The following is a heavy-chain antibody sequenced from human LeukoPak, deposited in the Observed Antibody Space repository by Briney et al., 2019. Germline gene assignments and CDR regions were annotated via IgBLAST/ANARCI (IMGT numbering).Heavy chain of an antibody. CDR2: IKQDGSEK. D-gene: IGHD4-23*01. V-gene: IGHV3-7*01. J-gene: IGHJ5*02. CDR3: ARGGGNPSGGSFDP. CDR1: GFTFSSYG. Sequence: GGSLRLSCAASGFTFSSYGMHWVRQAPGKGLECVANIKQDGSEKRYADSVKGRFTISRDNAKNSLYLQMNSLRAEDTAVYYCARGGGNPSGGSFDPWGQGTLVTVSS.